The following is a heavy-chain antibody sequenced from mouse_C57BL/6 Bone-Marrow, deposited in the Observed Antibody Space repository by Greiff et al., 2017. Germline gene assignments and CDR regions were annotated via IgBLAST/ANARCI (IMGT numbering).Heavy chain of an antibody. D-gene: IGHD2-1*01. Sequence: QVQLKQPGAELVMPGASVKLSCKASGYTFTSYWMHWVKQRPGQGLEWIGEIDPSDSYTKYNAKFKGKSTLTVDKSSSTAYMQLSSLTSEDSAVYYCARLGYGNYVAWFAYWGQGTLVTVSA. CDR2: IDPSDSYT. J-gene: IGHJ3*01. CDR3: ARLGYGNYVAWFAY. CDR1: GYTFTSYW. V-gene: IGHV1-69*01.